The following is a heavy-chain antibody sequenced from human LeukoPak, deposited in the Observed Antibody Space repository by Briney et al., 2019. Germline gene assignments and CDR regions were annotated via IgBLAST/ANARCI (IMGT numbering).Heavy chain of an antibody. V-gene: IGHV3-23*01. D-gene: IGHD4-17*01. Sequence: SGGSLRLSCAASGFTFSSYAMSWVRQAPGKGLEWVSAIGGGGGSTYYADSVKGRFTISRDNSKNTLYLQMSSLRAEDTAVYYCAKGSYDSGDHYFDYWGQGTLVTVSS. CDR2: IGGGGGST. J-gene: IGHJ4*02. CDR3: AKGSYDSGDHYFDY. CDR1: GFTFSSYA.